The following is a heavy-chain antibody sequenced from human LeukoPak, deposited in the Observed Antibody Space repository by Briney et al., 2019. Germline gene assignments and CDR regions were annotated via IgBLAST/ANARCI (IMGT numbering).Heavy chain of an antibody. Sequence: GASAKVSCKASRGTFSSYAMHWVRQAPGQRLEWMGWINAGNGNTKYSQKFQGRVTITRDTSASTAYMELSSLRCKDTAVYYCARDQTGPGGGVSFAYCGQGTLVTVPS. CDR1: RGTFSSYA. CDR2: INAGNGNT. V-gene: IGHV1-3*01. J-gene: IGHJ4*02. CDR3: ARDQTGPGGGVSFAY. D-gene: IGHD3-16*01.